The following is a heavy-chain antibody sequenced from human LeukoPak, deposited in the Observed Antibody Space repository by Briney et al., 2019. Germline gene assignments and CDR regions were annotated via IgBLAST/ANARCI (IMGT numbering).Heavy chain of an antibody. D-gene: IGHD3-10*01. V-gene: IGHV3-23*01. CDR2: ISGSGGST. CDR1: GFTFSSYA. CDR3: AKGVSGSGSSPYYYYYGMDV. Sequence: PGGSLRLSCAASGFTFSSYAMSWVRQAPGKGLEWVSAISGSGGSTYHADSVKGRFTISRDNSKNTLYLQMNSLRAEDTAVYYCAKGVSGSGSSPYYYYYGMDVWGQGTTVTVSS. J-gene: IGHJ6*02.